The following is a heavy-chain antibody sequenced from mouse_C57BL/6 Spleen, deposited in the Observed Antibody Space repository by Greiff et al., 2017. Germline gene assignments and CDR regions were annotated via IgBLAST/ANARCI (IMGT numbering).Heavy chain of an antibody. D-gene: IGHD1-1*01. V-gene: IGHV5-17*01. Sequence: EVMLVESGGGLVKPGGSLKLSCEASGFTFSDYGMHWVRQAPGKGLEWVAYISSGSSTIYYADTVKGRFTISRDNAKNTLFLQMTSLRSEDTAMYYCARRDYGSLWYFDVWGTGTTVTVSS. CDR3: ARRDYGSLWYFDV. J-gene: IGHJ1*03. CDR2: ISSGSSTI. CDR1: GFTFSDYG.